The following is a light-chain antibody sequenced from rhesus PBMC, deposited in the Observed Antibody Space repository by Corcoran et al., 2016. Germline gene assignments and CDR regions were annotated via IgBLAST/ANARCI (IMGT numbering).Light chain of an antibody. CDR3: QQRNSYPYT. CDR1: QGINSY. Sequence: DIQLTQSPSSLSASVGDRVTITCRASQGINSYLAWYQQKPGKAPKLLNEDASNLQSGVPSRFSGSGSGTDFTLTISSLQPENFAIYYCQQRNSYPYTFGPGTKLDIK. J-gene: IGKJ3*01. V-gene: IGKV1-38*01. CDR2: DAS.